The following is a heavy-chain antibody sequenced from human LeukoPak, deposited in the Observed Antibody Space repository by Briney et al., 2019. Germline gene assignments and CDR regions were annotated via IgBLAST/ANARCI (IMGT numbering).Heavy chain of an antibody. Sequence: SCKASGGTFSSYAMSWVRQAPGKGLEWVSAISGSGGSTYYADSVKGRFTISRDNSKNTLYLQMNSLRAEDTAVYYCAIPRDGYSFDFDYWGQGTLVTVSS. D-gene: IGHD5-24*01. J-gene: IGHJ4*02. CDR2: ISGSGGST. CDR3: AIPRDGYSFDFDY. V-gene: IGHV3-23*01. CDR1: GGTFSSYA.